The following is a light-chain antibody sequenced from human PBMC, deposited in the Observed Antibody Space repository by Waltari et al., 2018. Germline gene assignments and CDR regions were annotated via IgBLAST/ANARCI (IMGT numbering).Light chain of an antibody. Sequence: QSVLTQPPSASGAPGQRVTISCSGSSSNIGSNTVTWSQQLPGTAPKLLFYSNNQRPSGVPDRCSASKSGTSASLAISGLQSEDEADYYCAAWDDSLNGYVFGTGTKVSVL. CDR3: AAWDDSLNGYV. CDR2: SNN. J-gene: IGLJ1*01. V-gene: IGLV1-44*01. CDR1: SSNIGSNT.